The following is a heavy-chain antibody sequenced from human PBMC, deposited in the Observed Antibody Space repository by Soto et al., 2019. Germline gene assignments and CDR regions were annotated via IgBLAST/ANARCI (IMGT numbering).Heavy chain of an antibody. J-gene: IGHJ4*02. CDR3: ARRHGLHIDAYY. Sequence: SETLSLTCTVSGGSIRNNYWSWIRQPPGKGLEWVGYIYYTGTSKYNPSLKSRFTISVDSSKNQFSLKLGSVTAADTAVYFCARRHGLHIDAYYWGQGILVTVSS. V-gene: IGHV4-59*08. CDR2: IYYTGTS. D-gene: IGHD3-10*01. CDR1: GGSIRNNY.